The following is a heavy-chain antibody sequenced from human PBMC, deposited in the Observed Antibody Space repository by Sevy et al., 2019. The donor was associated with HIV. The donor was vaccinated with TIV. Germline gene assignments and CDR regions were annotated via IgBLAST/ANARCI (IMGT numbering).Heavy chain of an antibody. CDR3: ARDLIAAAGYDYYYYGMDV. CDR2: IWYEGSNK. V-gene: IGHV3-33*01. CDR1: GFTFSSYG. J-gene: IGHJ6*02. Sequence: GGSLRLSCAASGFTFSSYGMHWVRQAPGKGLEWVAVIWYEGSNKYYADSVKGRFTISRDNSKNTLYLQMNSLRAEDTAVYYCARDLIAAAGYDYYYYGMDVWGQGTTVTVSS. D-gene: IGHD6-13*01.